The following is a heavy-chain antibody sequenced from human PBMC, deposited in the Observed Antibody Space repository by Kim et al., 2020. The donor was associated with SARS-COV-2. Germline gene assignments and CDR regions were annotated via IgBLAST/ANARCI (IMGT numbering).Heavy chain of an antibody. J-gene: IGHJ4*02. V-gene: IGHV3-48*03. Sequence: GGSLRLSCAASGFTFSSYEMNWVRQAPGKGLEWVSYISSSGSTIYYADSVKGRFTISRDNAKNSLYLQMNSLRAEDTAVYYCARVRKRSGGSKVGVSQWLVPIDYWGQGTLVTVSS. D-gene: IGHD6-19*01. CDR2: ISSSGSTI. CDR3: ARVRKRSGGSKVGVSQWLVPIDY. CDR1: GFTFSSYE.